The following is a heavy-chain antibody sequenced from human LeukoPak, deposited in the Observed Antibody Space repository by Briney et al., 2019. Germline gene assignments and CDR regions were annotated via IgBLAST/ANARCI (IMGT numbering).Heavy chain of an antibody. Sequence: SETLSLTCAVSGGSISSSYYWSWIRQPPGKGLEWIGYIYYSGSTNYNPSLKSRVTISVDTSKNQFSLKLSSVTAADTAVYYCAREERGIAAAGEFDYWGQGTLVTVSS. D-gene: IGHD6-13*01. CDR2: IYYSGST. CDR3: AREERGIAAAGEFDY. CDR1: GGSISSSYY. V-gene: IGHV4-61*01. J-gene: IGHJ4*02.